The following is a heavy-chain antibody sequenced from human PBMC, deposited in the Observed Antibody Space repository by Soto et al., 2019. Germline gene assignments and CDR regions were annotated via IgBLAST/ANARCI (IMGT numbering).Heavy chain of an antibody. CDR3: ARESEDLTSNFDY. Sequence: EVQLVESGGGLVKPGGSLRLSCAASGFTFTRYSMTWVRQAPGKGLEWASSISSTTNYIYYGDSMKGRFTISRDNAKNSLYLEMNSLRAEDTAVYYWARESEDLTSNFDYWGQGTLVTVSA. CDR2: ISSTTNYI. J-gene: IGHJ4*02. CDR1: GFTFTRYS. V-gene: IGHV3-21*06.